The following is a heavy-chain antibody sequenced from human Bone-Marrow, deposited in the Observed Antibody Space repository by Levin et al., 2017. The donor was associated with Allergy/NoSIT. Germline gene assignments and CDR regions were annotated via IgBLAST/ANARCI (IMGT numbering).Heavy chain of an antibody. CDR2: ISWNSGKI. CDR1: GFTFDDHA. Sequence: SGGSLRLSCAASGFTFDDHAMHWVRQDPGKGLEWVSGISWNSGKIVYADSVKGRFTISRDNAKNSLYLQMNSLRVEDTALYYCAKDAGRGIAVAGPFRPLDYWGQGTLVTVSS. V-gene: IGHV3-9*01. J-gene: IGHJ4*02. D-gene: IGHD6-19*01. CDR3: AKDAGRGIAVAGPFRPLDY.